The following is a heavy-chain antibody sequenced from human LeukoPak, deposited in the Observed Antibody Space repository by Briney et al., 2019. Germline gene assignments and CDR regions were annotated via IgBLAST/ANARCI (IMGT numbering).Heavy chain of an antibody. D-gene: IGHD5-24*01. CDR1: GFTFSSYS. Sequence: GGSLRLSCAASGFTFSSYSMNWVRQAPGKGLEWVSSISSSSSYIYYADSVKGRFTISRDNSKNSLYLQMNSLRTGDTALYYCAKDTRDGYNQFDYWGQGTLATVSS. J-gene: IGHJ4*02. CDR2: ISSSSSYI. CDR3: AKDTRDGYNQFDY. V-gene: IGHV3-21*04.